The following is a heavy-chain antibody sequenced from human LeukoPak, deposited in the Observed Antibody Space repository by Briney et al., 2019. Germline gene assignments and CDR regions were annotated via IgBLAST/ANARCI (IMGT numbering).Heavy chain of an antibody. CDR2: IYHSGST. J-gene: IGHJ4*02. CDR1: GHSISSGYY. Sequence: SETLSLTCAVSGHSISSGYYWGWIRQPPGKGLEWIGSIYHSGSTYYNPSLKIRVTISVDTSKNQFSLKLSSVTAADTAVYYCARRGATIDYGGQGTLVTVPS. V-gene: IGHV4-38-2*01. D-gene: IGHD1-26*01. CDR3: ARRGATIDY.